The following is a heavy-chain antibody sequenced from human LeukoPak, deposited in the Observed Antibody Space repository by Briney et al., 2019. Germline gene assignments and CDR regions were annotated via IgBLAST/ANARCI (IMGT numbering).Heavy chain of an antibody. CDR3: AKDRRRDDVLTGSFSD. V-gene: IGHV3-48*03. D-gene: IGHD3-9*01. CDR1: DFPFSSYE. J-gene: IGHJ4*02. CDR2: ISGSAGSI. Sequence: GGSLRLSCAASDFPFSSYEMNWVRQAPGKGLEWISHISGSAGSIYYSDSVRGRFTISRDNAKNSLYLQMNSLRAEDTAVYNCAKDRRRDDVLTGSFSDWGQGTLVTVSS.